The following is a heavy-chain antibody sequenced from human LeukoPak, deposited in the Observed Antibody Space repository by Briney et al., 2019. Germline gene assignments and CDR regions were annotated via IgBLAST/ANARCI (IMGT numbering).Heavy chain of an antibody. J-gene: IGHJ4*02. CDR3: ARGDGGQIYYFDY. CDR2: INHSGST. V-gene: IGHV4-34*01. Sequence: SETLSLTCAVYGGSLSGYYWSWIRQPPGKGLEWIGEINHSGSTNYNPSLKSRVTISVDTSKNQFSLKLSSVTAADTAVYYCARGDGGQIYYFDYWGQGTLVTVSS. D-gene: IGHD2-15*01. CDR1: GGSLSGYY.